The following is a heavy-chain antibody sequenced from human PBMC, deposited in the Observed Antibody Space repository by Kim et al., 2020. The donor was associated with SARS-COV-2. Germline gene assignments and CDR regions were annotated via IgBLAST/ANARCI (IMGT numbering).Heavy chain of an antibody. Sequence: SETLSLTCTVSGGSISSGGYYWSWIRQHPGKGLEWIGYIYYSGSTYYNPSLKSRVTISVDTSKNQFSLKLSSVTAADTAVYYWAREVRSYDSSGYYYFYYFDYWGQGTLVTVSS. CDR3: AREVRSYDSSGYYYFYYFDY. V-gene: IGHV4-31*03. D-gene: IGHD3-22*01. J-gene: IGHJ4*02. CDR2: IYYSGST. CDR1: GGSISSGGYY.